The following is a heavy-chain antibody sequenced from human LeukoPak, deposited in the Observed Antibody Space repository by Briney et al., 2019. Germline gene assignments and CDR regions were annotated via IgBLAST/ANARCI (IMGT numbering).Heavy chain of an antibody. D-gene: IGHD1-7*01. CDR1: GFTVSSSY. J-gene: IGHJ5*02. CDR2: IYSGGST. V-gene: IGHV3-66*01. CDR3: ARDSNFDWFDP. Sequence: GGSLRLSCAAPGFTVSSSYMNWVRQAPGKGLEWVSVIYSGGSTYYADSAKGRFTISRDNSKNTLYLQMNSLRAEDTAVYYCARDSNFDWFDPWGQGTLVTVSS.